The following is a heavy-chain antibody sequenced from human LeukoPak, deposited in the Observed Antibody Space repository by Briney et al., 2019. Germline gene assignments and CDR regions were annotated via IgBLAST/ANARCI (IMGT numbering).Heavy chain of an antibody. V-gene: IGHV4-4*07. CDR1: GVSISNYF. CDR3: ARTHCGGGSCDTFDP. Sequence: SATLSLTCNVFGVSISNYFWSWLWQPAGKGLEWIGRFYASGTTYYNPSLRSRVTLSMDTSKNHFSLKLTSVTAADTAVYYCARTHCGGGSCDTFDPWGQGTLVTVSS. CDR2: FYASGTT. J-gene: IGHJ5*02. D-gene: IGHD2-21*01.